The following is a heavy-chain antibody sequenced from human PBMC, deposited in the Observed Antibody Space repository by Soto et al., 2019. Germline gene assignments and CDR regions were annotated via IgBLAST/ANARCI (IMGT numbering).Heavy chain of an antibody. CDR3: AKDGGKGGYFGNWFDP. D-gene: IGHD5-12*01. Sequence: QVQLVQSGAEVKKPGSSVKVSCKASGGTFSNYAITWVRQAPGQGLEWLGRIIPIFGSANYAQKFQGRVTITADESTTTAYMDLSSLRSDDTAVYYCAKDGGKGGYFGNWFDPWGQGTLVTVSS. CDR2: IIPIFGSA. J-gene: IGHJ5*02. CDR1: GGTFSNYA. V-gene: IGHV1-69*15.